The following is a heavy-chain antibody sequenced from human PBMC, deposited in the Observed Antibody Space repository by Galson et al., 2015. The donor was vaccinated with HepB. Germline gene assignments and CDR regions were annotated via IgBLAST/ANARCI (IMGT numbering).Heavy chain of an antibody. CDR1: GFTFSNAW. Sequence: SLRLSCAASGFTFSNAWMSWVRQAPGKGLEWVGRIKSKTDGGTTDYAAPVKGRFTISRDDSKNTLYLQMNSLKTEDTAVYYCTTLTPHYDFWSGYYQGYYYYGMDVWGQGTTVTVSS. V-gene: IGHV3-15*01. CDR3: TTLTPHYDFWSGYYQGYYYYGMDV. J-gene: IGHJ6*02. CDR2: IKSKTDGGTT. D-gene: IGHD3-3*01.